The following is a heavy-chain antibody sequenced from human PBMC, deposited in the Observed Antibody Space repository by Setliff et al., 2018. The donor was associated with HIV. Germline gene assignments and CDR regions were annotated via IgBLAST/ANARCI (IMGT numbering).Heavy chain of an antibody. CDR1: GVSISAHH. V-gene: IGHV4-59*11. D-gene: IGHD5-18*01. J-gene: IGHJ6*02. CDR3: AREKRQIWSTDYYYHYGLDV. Sequence: PSETLSLTCSVYGVSISAHHWSWIRQSPGKGLEWIGSISDSGTTNYNPSLKSRVTMSSDTSKNQFSLRVTSVTAADTAVYYCAREKRQIWSTDYYYHYGLDVWGQGITVTVSS. CDR2: ISDSGTT.